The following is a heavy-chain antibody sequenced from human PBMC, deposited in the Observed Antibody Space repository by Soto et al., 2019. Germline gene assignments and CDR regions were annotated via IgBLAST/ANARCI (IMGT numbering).Heavy chain of an antibody. Sequence: PGESLKISCKGSGYSFTSYWISWVRQMPGKGLEWMGRIDPSDSYTNYSPSFQGHVTISADKSISTAYLQLSSLKASDTAMYYCARHENYYDSSGYYRLLAWGQGTLVTVSS. J-gene: IGHJ5*02. CDR2: IDPSDSYT. D-gene: IGHD3-22*01. V-gene: IGHV5-10-1*01. CDR3: ARHENYYDSSGYYRLLA. CDR1: GYSFTSYW.